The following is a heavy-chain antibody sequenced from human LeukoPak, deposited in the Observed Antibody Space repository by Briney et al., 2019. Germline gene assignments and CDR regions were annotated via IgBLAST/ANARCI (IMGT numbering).Heavy chain of an antibody. CDR1: GFTFGSYV. J-gene: IGHJ5*02. CDR3: AKGGTGTSKGCFDP. D-gene: IGHD1-1*01. V-gene: IGHV3-23*01. CDR2: ISGSGDST. Sequence: GGSPRLSCAASGFTFGSYVMSWVRQAPGKGLEWVSAISGSGDSTYYADSVKGRFTISRDSSKNTLYLQMNRLRADDTAVYYCAKGGTGTSKGCFDPWGQGTLVTVSS.